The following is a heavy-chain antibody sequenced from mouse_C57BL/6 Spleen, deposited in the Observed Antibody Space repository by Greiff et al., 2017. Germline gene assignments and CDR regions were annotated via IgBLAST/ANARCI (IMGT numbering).Heavy chain of an antibody. CDR2: IDPENGDT. CDR3: STRKVYDGYYWFAY. J-gene: IGHJ3*01. D-gene: IGHD2-3*01. V-gene: IGHV14-4*01. Sequence: VQLQQSGAELVRPGASVKLSCTASGFNIKDDYMHWVKQRPEQGLEWIGWIDPENGDTEYASKFQGKATITADTSSNTAYLQLSSLTSEDTAVYYCSTRKVYDGYYWFAYWGQGTLVTVSA. CDR1: GFNIKDDY.